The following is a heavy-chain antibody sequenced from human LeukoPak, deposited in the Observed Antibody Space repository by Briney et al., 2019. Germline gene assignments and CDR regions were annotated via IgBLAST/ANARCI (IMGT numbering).Heavy chain of an antibody. V-gene: IGHV4-39*07. CDR2: IYYSGST. CDR3: ARDLDGDRLGAFDI. J-gene: IGHJ3*02. Sequence: SETLSLTCTVSGGSISSSSYYWGWTRQPPGKGLEWIGSIYYSGSTYYNPSLKSRVTISVDTSKNQFSLKLSSVTAADTAVYYCARDLDGDRLGAFDIWGQGTMVTVSS. CDR1: GGSISSSSYY. D-gene: IGHD7-27*01.